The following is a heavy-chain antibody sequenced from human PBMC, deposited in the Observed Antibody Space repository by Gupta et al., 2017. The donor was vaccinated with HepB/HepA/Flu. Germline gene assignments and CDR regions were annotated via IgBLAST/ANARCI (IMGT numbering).Heavy chain of an antibody. CDR2: IFSNDEK. CDR1: GFSLSNARMG. V-gene: IGHV2-26*01. CDR3: ARIRGGARQLVPLLRRGDYYMDV. Sequence: QVTLKESGPVLVKPTETLTLTCTVSGFSLSNARMGVSWIRQPPGKALEWLAHIFSNDEKSYSTSLKSRLTISKDTSKSQVVLTMTNMDPVDTATYYCARIRGGARQLVPLLRRGDYYMDVWGKGTTVTVSS. D-gene: IGHD6-13*01. J-gene: IGHJ6*03.